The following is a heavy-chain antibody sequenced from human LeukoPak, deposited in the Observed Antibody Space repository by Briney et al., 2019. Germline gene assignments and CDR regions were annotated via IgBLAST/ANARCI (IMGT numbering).Heavy chain of an antibody. D-gene: IGHD5-18*01. CDR1: GGTFSSYA. CDR3: ASQYSYGYGRSWYFDY. CDR2: IIPIFGIA. Sequence: SVKVSCXASGGTFSSYAISWVRLAPGQGLEWMGGIIPIFGIANYAQKFQGRVTITADESTSTAYMELRSLRSEDTAVYYCASQYSYGYGRSWYFDYWGQGTLVTVSS. J-gene: IGHJ4*02. V-gene: IGHV1-69*01.